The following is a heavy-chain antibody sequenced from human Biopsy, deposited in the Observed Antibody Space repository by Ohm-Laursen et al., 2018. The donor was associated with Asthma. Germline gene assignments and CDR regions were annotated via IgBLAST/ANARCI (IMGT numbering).Heavy chain of an antibody. J-gene: IGHJ6*02. CDR1: GFTFSNYA. D-gene: IGHD1-20*01. CDR2: ITGSGGFT. Sequence: GSLRLSCAASGFTFSNYAMSWVRQAPGKGLEWVSSITGSGGFTYYADSVKGRFTISRDKSENTLYLHLNSLRTEDTAVYYCAKHTLSLTDFYGMDVWGQGTMVTVSS. CDR3: AKHTLSLTDFYGMDV. V-gene: IGHV3-23*01.